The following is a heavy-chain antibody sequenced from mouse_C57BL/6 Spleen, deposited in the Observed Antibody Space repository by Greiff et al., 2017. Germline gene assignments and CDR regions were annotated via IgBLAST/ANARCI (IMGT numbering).Heavy chain of an antibody. CDR2: IYPGDGDT. D-gene: IGHD4-1*01. V-gene: IGHV1-82*01. J-gene: IGHJ4*01. Sequence: QVQLQQSGPELVKPGASVKISCKASGYAFSSSWMNWVKQRPGKGLEWIGRIYPGDGDTNYNGKFKGKATLTADKYASTAYMQLSSLTSEDSAVYFCARNWAFYAMDYWGQGTSVTVSS. CDR1: GYAFSSSW. CDR3: ARNWAFYAMDY.